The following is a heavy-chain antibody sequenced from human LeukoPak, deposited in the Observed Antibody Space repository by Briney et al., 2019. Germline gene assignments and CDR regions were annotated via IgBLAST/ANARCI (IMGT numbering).Heavy chain of an antibody. CDR2: IYSGGST. V-gene: IGHV3-53*01. J-gene: IGHJ4*02. Sequence: GGSLRLSCAASGFTVSSNHMSWVRQAPGKGLEWVSVIYSGGSTYYADSVKGRFTISRDNSKNTLYLQMNSLRAEDTAVYYCASGGIYYGAAFDFWGQGILVTVSS. D-gene: IGHD1-26*01. CDR3: ASGGIYYGAAFDF. CDR1: GFTVSSNH.